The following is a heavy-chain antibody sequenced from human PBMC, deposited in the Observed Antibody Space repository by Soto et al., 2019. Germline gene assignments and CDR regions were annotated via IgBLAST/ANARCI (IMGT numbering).Heavy chain of an antibody. CDR3: ARGGGYDFRSSQAPPIDV. CDR2: LYYTGST. Sequence: SETLSLTCNVSGGSISDFYWSWIRQSPGKGLEWIGYLYYTGSTNYNPALKSRVTISLDTSKNQFSLKVRSVTAADTAVYYCARGGGYDFRSSQAPPIDVWGQGTTVTVSS. V-gene: IGHV4-59*01. CDR1: GGSISDFY. D-gene: IGHD3-3*01. J-gene: IGHJ6*02.